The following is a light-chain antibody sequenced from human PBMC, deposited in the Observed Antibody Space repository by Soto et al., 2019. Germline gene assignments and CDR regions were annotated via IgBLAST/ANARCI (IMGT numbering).Light chain of an antibody. CDR1: SSNIGAGYD. Sequence: QSVLTQAPSVSGAPGQRVTISCTGSSSNIGAGYDVHWYQQLPGTAPKLLIYGNSNRPSGVPDRFSGSKSGTSASLAITGLQAEDEADYYCQSYDSSMSGSGFGTGPKLTVL. CDR3: QSYDSSMSGSG. V-gene: IGLV1-40*01. CDR2: GNS. J-gene: IGLJ1*01.